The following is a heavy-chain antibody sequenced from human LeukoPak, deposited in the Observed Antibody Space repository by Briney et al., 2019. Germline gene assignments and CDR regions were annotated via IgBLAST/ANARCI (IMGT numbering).Heavy chain of an antibody. CDR3: AKGADIAAAAYYFDY. J-gene: IGHJ4*02. D-gene: IGHD6-13*01. CDR1: GFTFSSYG. CDR2: ISYDGSNK. Sequence: PGGSLRLSCAASGFTFSSYGMHWVRQAPGKGLEWVAVISYDGSNKYYADSVKGRFTISRDNSKSTLYLQMNSLRAEDTAVYYCAKGADIAAAAYYFDYWGQGTLVTVSS. V-gene: IGHV3-30*18.